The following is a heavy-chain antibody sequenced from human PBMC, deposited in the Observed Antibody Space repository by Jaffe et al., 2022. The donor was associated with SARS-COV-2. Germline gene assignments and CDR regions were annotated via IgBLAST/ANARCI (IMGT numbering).Heavy chain of an antibody. J-gene: IGHJ4*02. Sequence: QITLKESGPTLVKPTQTLTLTCTFSGFSLSTSGVGVGWIRQPPGKALEWLALIYWNDDKRYSPSLKSRLTITKDTSKNQVVLTMTNMDPVDTATYYCTHKYCSGGSCYYTFDFWGQGTLVTVSS. CDR1: GFSLSTSGVG. CDR3: THKYCSGGSCYYTFDF. V-gene: IGHV2-5*01. D-gene: IGHD2-15*01. CDR2: IYWNDDK.